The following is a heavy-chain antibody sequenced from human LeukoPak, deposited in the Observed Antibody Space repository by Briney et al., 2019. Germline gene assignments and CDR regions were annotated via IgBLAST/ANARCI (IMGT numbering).Heavy chain of an antibody. J-gene: IGHJ3*02. CDR3: ARDYYYDSSGGSGAFDI. CDR1: GFTVSSNY. CDR2: IYSGGST. V-gene: IGHV3-66*02. D-gene: IGHD3-22*01. Sequence: GGSLGLSCAASGFTVSSNYMSWVRQAPGKGLEWVSVIYSGGSTYYADSVKGRFTISRDNSKNTLYLQMNSLRAEDTAVYYCARDYYYDSSGGSGAFDIWGQGTMVTVSS.